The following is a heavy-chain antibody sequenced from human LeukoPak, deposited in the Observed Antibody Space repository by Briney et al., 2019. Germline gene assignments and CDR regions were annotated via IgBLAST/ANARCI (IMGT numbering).Heavy chain of an antibody. J-gene: IGHJ4*02. D-gene: IGHD1-26*01. CDR2: IIPIFGTA. V-gene: IGHV1-69*01. Sequence: SVKVSCKASGGTFSSYAISWVRQAPGQGLEWMGGIIPIFGTANYAQKFQGRVTITADESTSTAYMELSSLRSEDTAVYYCARGTHGGIVGATDFDYWGQGTLVTVSS. CDR1: GGTFSSYA. CDR3: ARGTHGGIVGATDFDY.